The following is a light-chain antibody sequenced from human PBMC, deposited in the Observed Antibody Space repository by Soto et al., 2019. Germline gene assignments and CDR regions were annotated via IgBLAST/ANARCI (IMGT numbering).Light chain of an antibody. CDR1: QSISSW. CDR2: AAS. Sequence: DIQMTQSPSTLSASVGPRLPSTCRASQSISSWLAWYQQKPGKAPNLLIYAASSLRSGVPSRFSGSGSGTEFTLTISSLQPDDSATYFCQRYNDKFGQGTKVDIK. V-gene: IGKV1-5*01. CDR3: QRYNDK. J-gene: IGKJ1*01.